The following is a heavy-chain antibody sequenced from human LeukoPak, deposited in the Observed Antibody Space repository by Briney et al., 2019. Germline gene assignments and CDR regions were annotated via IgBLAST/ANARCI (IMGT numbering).Heavy chain of an antibody. Sequence: QPGGSLRLSCAASGFTFSSYAMSWVRQAPGKGLEWVSYISGGGSSPYYVDSVKCRFNISRENSKNTMYLKMNSLRAEDTAVYYCAKSSIGGSYLFDYWGQGTLVTVSS. J-gene: IGHJ4*02. D-gene: IGHD1-26*01. V-gene: IGHV3-23*01. CDR1: GFTFSSYA. CDR2: ISGGGSSP. CDR3: AKSSIGGSYLFDY.